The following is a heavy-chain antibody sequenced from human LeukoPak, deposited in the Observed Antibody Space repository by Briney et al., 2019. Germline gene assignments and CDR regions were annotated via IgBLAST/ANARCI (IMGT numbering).Heavy chain of an antibody. D-gene: IGHD2-15*01. CDR3: ARMVGLCSGGSCPNWFDP. V-gene: IGHV1-8*03. J-gene: IGHJ5*02. Sequence: ASVTVSCKASGYTFTSYDINWVRQATGQGLEWMGWMNPNSGNTGYAQKFQGRVTITRNTSISTAYMELSSLRSEDTAVYYCARMVGLCSGGSCPNWFDPWGQGTLLTVSS. CDR1: GYTFTSYD. CDR2: MNPNSGNT.